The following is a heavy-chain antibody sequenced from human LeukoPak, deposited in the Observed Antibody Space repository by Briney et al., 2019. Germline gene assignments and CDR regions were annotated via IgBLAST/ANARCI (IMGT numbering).Heavy chain of an antibody. CDR3: ANSDY. CDR2: INSDGSDT. CDR1: GFTFSSYW. Sequence: GGSLRLSCAASGFTFSSYWMHWVRQAPGKGPVWVSRINSDGSDTSYADSVKGRFTVSRDNAKNTLYLQMNSLRAEDTAVYYCANSDYWGQGTLVTVSS. D-gene: IGHD1/OR15-1a*01. V-gene: IGHV3-74*01. J-gene: IGHJ4*02.